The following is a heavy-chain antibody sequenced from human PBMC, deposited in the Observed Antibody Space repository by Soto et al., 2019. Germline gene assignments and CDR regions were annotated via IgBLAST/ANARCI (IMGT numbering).Heavy chain of an antibody. V-gene: IGHV4-39*01. CDR1: CGSISSSSYY. D-gene: IGHD2-21*02. Sequence: PSETLSLTCTVSCGSISSSSYYWGWIRQPPGKGLEWIGSIYYSGSTYYNPSLKSRVTISVDTSKNQFSLKLSSVTAADTAVYYCARQLGIVVATAMYYLDYWGQGTLVTVSS. CDR2: IYYSGST. CDR3: ARQLGIVVATAMYYLDY. J-gene: IGHJ4*02.